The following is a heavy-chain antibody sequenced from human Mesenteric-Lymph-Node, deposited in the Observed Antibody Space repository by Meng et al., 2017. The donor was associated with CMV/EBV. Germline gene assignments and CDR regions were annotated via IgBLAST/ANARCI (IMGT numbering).Heavy chain of an antibody. CDR2: ISSTTLSI. CDR1: GFTFTVYE. CDR3: ARDLFGATTR. D-gene: IGHD1-26*01. J-gene: IGHJ4*02. Sequence: GGSLRLSCVASGFTFTVYEMNWVRQAPGKGLEWISYISSTTLSIKYADSVKGRFTISRDNAQNSLYLQMNNLRAEDTAVYYCARDLFGATTRWGQGTLVTVSS. V-gene: IGHV3-48*03.